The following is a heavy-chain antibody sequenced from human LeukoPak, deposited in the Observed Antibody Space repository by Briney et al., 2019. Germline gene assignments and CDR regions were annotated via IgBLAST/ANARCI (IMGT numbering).Heavy chain of an antibody. CDR3: ASFLGTGGPRPFDY. V-gene: IGHV4-38-2*02. J-gene: IGHJ4*02. D-gene: IGHD1-1*01. CDR1: GYSISSGYY. CDR2: IYHSGST. Sequence: SETLSLTCTVSGYSISSGYYWGWIRQPPGKGLEWIGYIYHSGSTYYNPSLKSRVTISVDRSKNQFSLKLSSVTAADTAVYYCASFLGTGGPRPFDYWGQGTLVTVSS.